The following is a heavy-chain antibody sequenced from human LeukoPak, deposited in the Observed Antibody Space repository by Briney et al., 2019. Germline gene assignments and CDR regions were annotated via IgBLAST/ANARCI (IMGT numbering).Heavy chain of an antibody. D-gene: IGHD3-22*01. CDR3: ARSTMIVKYYYYGMDV. Sequence: SETLSLTCTVSGGSISSYYWSWIRQPPGKGLEWIGYIYYSGSTNYNPSLKSRVTISVDTSKNQFSLKLSSVTAADTAVYYCARSTMIVKYYYYGMDVWGQGTTVTVSS. CDR2: IYYSGST. J-gene: IGHJ6*02. V-gene: IGHV4-59*01. CDR1: GGSISSYY.